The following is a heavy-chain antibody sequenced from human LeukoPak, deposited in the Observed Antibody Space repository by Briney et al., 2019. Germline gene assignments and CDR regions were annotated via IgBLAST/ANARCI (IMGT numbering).Heavy chain of an antibody. J-gene: IGHJ4*02. CDR3: ARDFYYYDSSGPDY. CDR2: IWYDGSNK. V-gene: IGHV3-33*01. CDR1: GSTFSSYG. Sequence: GGSLRPSCAASGSTFSSYGMHWVRQAPGKGLEWGAVIWYDGSNKYYADSVKGRFTISSDNSKNTLYLQMNSLRAEDTAVYYCARDFYYYDSSGPDYWGQGTLVTVSS. D-gene: IGHD3-22*01.